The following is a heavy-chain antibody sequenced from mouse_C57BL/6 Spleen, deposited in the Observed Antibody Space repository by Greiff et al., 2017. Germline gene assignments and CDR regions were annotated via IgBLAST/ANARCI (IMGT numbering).Heavy chain of an antibody. CDR3: ASSTMVTTPCDY. V-gene: IGHV1-50*01. CDR1: GYTFTSYW. CDR2: IDPSDSYT. D-gene: IGHD2-2*01. Sequence: QVQLQQPGAELVKPGASVKLSCKASGYTFTSYWMQWVKQRPGQGLEWIGEIDPSDSYTNYNQKFKGKATLTVDTSSSTAYMQLSSLTSEDSAVYYCASSTMVTTPCDYWGQGTTLTVSS. J-gene: IGHJ2*01.